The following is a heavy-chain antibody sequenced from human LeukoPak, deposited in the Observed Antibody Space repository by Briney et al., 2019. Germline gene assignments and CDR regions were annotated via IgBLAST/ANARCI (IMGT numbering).Heavy chain of an antibody. CDR1: GGSISSSSYY. CDR2: IYYSGST. D-gene: IGHD5-12*01. J-gene: IGHJ4*02. Sequence: SETLSLTCTVSGGSISSSSYYWGWIRRPPGKGLEWIGSIYYSGSTYYNPSLKSRVTISVDTSKNQFSLKLSSVTAADTAVYYCARDWLVGKHFDYWGQGTLVTVSS. CDR3: ARDWLVGKHFDY. V-gene: IGHV4-39*07.